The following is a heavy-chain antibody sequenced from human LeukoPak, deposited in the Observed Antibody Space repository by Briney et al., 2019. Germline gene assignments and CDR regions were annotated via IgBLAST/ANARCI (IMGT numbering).Heavy chain of an antibody. Sequence: SETLSLTCTVSGGSMNNNYWSWIRQPAGKGLEWVGRIHSSGSTNYNPTLKSRVTMSVDKSKNQFSLKLSSVTAADTALYYCARGTLRLGDLSLSNYFDPWGQGTLVTVSS. CDR2: IHSSGST. J-gene: IGHJ5*02. V-gene: IGHV4-4*07. CDR1: GGSMNNNY. CDR3: ARGTLRLGDLSLSNYFDP. D-gene: IGHD3-16*02.